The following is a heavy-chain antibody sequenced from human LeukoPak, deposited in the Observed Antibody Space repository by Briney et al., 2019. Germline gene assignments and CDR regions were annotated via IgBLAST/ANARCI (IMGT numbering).Heavy chain of an antibody. Sequence: SETLSLTCIVSGYSISSDSYWGWIRQPPGKGLEWIGSIYYSGSTYYNPSLKSRVTISVDTSKNQFSLKLSSVTAADTAVYYCAVAGGGTRYYDSSGYPSFDYWGQGTLVTVSS. D-gene: IGHD3-22*01. CDR1: GYSISSDSY. V-gene: IGHV4-38-2*02. CDR2: IYYSGST. CDR3: AVAGGGTRYYDSSGYPSFDY. J-gene: IGHJ4*02.